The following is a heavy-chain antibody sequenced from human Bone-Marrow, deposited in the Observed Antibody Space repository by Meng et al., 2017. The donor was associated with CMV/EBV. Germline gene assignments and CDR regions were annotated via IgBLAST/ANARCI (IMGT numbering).Heavy chain of an antibody. CDR2: INWNSGSI. J-gene: IGHJ3*02. CDR3: AREHGGWNDAFDI. V-gene: IGHV3-9*01. D-gene: IGHD6-19*01. CDR1: GITFDDYA. Sequence: SLKISCAASGITFDDYAMYWVRQAPGKGLEWVSGINWNSGSIDYADSVKGRFTISRDNAKYSLYLQMNSLRAEDTAVYYCAREHGGWNDAFDIWGQGTMVTVSS.